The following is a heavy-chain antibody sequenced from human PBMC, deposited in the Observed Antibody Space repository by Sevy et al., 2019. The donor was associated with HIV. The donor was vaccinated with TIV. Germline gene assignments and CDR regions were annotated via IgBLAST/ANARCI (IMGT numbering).Heavy chain of an antibody. CDR3: AKDRYIVVVPAATDAFDY. D-gene: IGHD2-2*01. J-gene: IGHJ4*02. CDR2: ISGSGGST. CDR1: GFTFSSYA. Sequence: GGSLRLSCAASGFTFSSYAMSWVRQAPGKGLEWVSAISGSGGSTYYADSVKGRFTISRDNSKNTLYLQMNSLRAEDTAVYYCAKDRYIVVVPAATDAFDYWGQGTLVTVSS. V-gene: IGHV3-23*01.